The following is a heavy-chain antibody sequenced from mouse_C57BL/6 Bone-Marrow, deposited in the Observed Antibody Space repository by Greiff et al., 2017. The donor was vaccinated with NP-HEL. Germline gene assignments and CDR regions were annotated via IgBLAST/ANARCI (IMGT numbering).Heavy chain of an antibody. Sequence: QVQLQQSDAELVKPGASVKISCKVSGYTFTDHTIHWMKQRPEQGLEWIGYIYPRDGSTKYNEKFKGKATLTADKSSSTAYMPLNSLTSYDSAVYFCARRDFKVNYYGSSEDYAMDYWGQGTSVTVSS. J-gene: IGHJ4*01. CDR1: GYTFTDHT. CDR3: ARRDFKVNYYGSSEDYAMDY. V-gene: IGHV1-78*01. CDR2: IYPRDGST. D-gene: IGHD1-1*01.